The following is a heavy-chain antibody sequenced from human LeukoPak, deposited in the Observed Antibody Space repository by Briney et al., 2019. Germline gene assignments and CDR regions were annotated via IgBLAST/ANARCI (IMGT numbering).Heavy chain of an antibody. D-gene: IGHD2-2*02. CDR3: ARELESCSSTSCYMGADC. J-gene: IGHJ4*02. V-gene: IGHV1-69*04. Sequence: SVKVSCKASGGTFSSYTISWVRQAPGQGLEWMGRIIPILGIANYAQKFQGRVTITADKSTSTAYMELSSLRSEDTAVYYCARELESCSSTSCYMGADCWGQGTLVTVSS. CDR2: IIPILGIA. CDR1: GGTFSSYT.